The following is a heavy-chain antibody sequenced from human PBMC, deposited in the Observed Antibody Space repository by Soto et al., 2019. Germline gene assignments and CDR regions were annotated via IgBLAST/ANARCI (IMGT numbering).Heavy chain of an antibody. J-gene: IGHJ5*02. CDR1: GGSISSGGYY. D-gene: IGHD3-22*01. CDR3: ARDATHGDYYDSSGFDP. V-gene: IGHV4-31*03. Sequence: SETLSLTCTVSGGSISSGGYYWSWIRQHPGKGLEWIGYIYYSGSTYYNPSLKSRVTISVDTSKNQFSLKLGSVTAADTAVYYCARDATHGDYYDSSGFDPWGQGTLVTVSS. CDR2: IYYSGST.